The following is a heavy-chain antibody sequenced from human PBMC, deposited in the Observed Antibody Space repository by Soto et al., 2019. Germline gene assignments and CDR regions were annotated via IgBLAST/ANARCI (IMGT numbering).Heavy chain of an antibody. V-gene: IGHV4-39*01. CDR3: ARYCSSTSCYNGYYYGMDV. CDR2: IYYSGST. CDR1: GGSISSSSYY. J-gene: IGHJ6*02. D-gene: IGHD2-2*02. Sequence: KASETLSLTCTVSGGSISSSSYYWGWIRQPPGKGLEWIGSIYYSGSTYYNPSLKSRVTISVDTSKNQFSLKLISVTAADTAVYYCARYCSSTSCYNGYYYGMDVWGQGTTVTVSS.